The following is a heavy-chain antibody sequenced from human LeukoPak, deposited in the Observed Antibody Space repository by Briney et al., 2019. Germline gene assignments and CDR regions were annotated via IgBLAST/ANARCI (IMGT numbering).Heavy chain of an antibody. CDR3: ARVETEGDDYGDYVYYYYYGMDV. V-gene: IGHV1-18*01. D-gene: IGHD4-17*01. J-gene: IGHJ6*02. Sequence: ASVKVSCKASGYTFTSYGISWVRQAPGQGLEWMGWISAYNGNTNYAQKLQGRVTMTTDTSTSTAYMELRSLRSDDTAVYYCARVETEGDDYGDYVYYYYYGMDVWGQGTTVTVSS. CDR2: ISAYNGNT. CDR1: GYTFTSYG.